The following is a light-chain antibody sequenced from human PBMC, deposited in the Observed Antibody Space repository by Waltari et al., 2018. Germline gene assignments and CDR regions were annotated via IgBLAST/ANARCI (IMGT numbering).Light chain of an antibody. CDR3: QQYYSIPPT. CDR1: QRVLYSSNNKNY. Sequence: DIVMTQSPDSLAVSLGERATINCKSSQRVLYSSNNKNYLAWYQQKPGQPPKLLIYWASTRESGVPDRFSGSGSGTDFTLTINSLQAEDVAVYYCQQYYSIPPTFGQGTKVEIK. CDR2: WAS. V-gene: IGKV4-1*01. J-gene: IGKJ1*01.